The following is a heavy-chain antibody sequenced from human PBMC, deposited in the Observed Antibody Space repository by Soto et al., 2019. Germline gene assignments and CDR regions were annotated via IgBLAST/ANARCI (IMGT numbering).Heavy chain of an antibody. CDR2: ISYDGSNK. V-gene: IGHV3-30*14. CDR3: AKVGYEGDAFDI. CDR1: GFTFSSYA. J-gene: IGHJ3*02. Sequence: ESGGGVVQPGRSLRLSCAASGFTFSSYAMHWVRQAPGKGLEWVAVISYDGSNKYYADSVKGRFTISRDNSKNTLYLQMNSLGAEDTAVYYCAKVGYEGDAFDIWGQGTMVTVSS. D-gene: IGHD5-18*01.